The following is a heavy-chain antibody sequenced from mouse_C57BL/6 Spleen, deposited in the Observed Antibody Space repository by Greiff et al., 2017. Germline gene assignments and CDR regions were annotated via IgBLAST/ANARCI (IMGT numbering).Heavy chain of an antibody. CDR2: INPNNGGT. J-gene: IGHJ4*01. CDR3: ARDPITTVPMDY. CDR1: GYTFTDYY. D-gene: IGHD1-1*01. V-gene: IGHV1-26*01. Sequence: VQLQQSGPELVKPGASVKISCKASGYTFTDYYMNWVKQSHGKSLEWIGDINPNNGGTSYNQKFKGKATLTVDKSSSTAYMELRSLTSEDSAVYYCARDPITTVPMDYWGQGASVTVSS.